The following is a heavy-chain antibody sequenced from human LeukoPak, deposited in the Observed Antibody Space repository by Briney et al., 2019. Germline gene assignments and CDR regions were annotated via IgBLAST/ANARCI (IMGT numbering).Heavy chain of an antibody. V-gene: IGHV3-48*03. J-gene: IGHJ3*01. Sequence: GGSLRLSCAASGFTFRNYEMNWVRQAPGRGLEWVSYISSSSVTIYYADSVMGRFTISRDNAKNSLYLQMNSLRVDDTAVYYCARDYGGSGNSSSDASDLWGQGTMVTVSS. CDR3: ARDYGGSGNSSSDASDL. CDR2: ISSSSVTI. CDR1: GFTFRNYE. D-gene: IGHD3-10*01.